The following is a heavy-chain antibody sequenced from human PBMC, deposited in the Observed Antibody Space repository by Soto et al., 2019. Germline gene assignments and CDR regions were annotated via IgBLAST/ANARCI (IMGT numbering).Heavy chain of an antibody. Sequence: GGSLRLSCVASGFTFSSYEMNWVRQAPGKGLQWVSYIDISGSAIYYADSVKGRFTISRDNAKNSLYLQMNSLRAEDTALYYCARGDASGYWGQGTLVTVSS. CDR2: IDISGSAI. V-gene: IGHV3-48*03. CDR1: GFTFSSYE. J-gene: IGHJ4*02. CDR3: ARGDASGY. D-gene: IGHD2-2*01.